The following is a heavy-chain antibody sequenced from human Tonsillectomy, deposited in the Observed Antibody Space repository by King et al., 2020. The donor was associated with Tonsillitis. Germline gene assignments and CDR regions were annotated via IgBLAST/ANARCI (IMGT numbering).Heavy chain of an antibody. Sequence: EQLVQSGAEVKKPGESLKISCKGSGYSFTSYWIGWVRQMPGKGLEWMGIIYPGDSDTRYSPSFQGQVTISADKSISTAYLQWSSLKASDTAMYYCASLVPGNRRNYDFLTGGRFGYWGQGTLVTVSS. CDR3: ASLVPGNRRNYDFLTGGRFGY. V-gene: IGHV5-51*01. J-gene: IGHJ4*02. CDR2: IYPGDSDT. CDR1: GYSFTSYW. D-gene: IGHD3-9*01.